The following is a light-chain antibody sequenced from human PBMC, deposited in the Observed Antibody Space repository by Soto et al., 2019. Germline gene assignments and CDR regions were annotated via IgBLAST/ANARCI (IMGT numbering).Light chain of an antibody. Sequence: DIQMNQSPSTLSASVGDRVTITCRASQSISSWLAWYQQKPGKAPKLLIYDASSLESGVPSKFSSKGSGTELTRTISSLQPDDFATYYCQQYNSYWKFGQGTKVEI. CDR3: QQYNSYWK. CDR1: QSISSW. J-gene: IGKJ1*01. CDR2: DAS. V-gene: IGKV1-5*01.